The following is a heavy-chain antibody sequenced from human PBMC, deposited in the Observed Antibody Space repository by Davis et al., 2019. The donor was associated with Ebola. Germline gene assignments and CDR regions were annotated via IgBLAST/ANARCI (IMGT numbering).Heavy chain of an antibody. Sequence: SETLSLTCAVYGGSFSGYYWSWIRQPPGKGLEWIGEINHGGSTNYNPSLKSRVTISVDTSKNQFSLKLSSVTAADTAVYYCARGRGYSSSGGKFDPWGQGTLVTVSS. D-gene: IGHD6-6*01. V-gene: IGHV4-34*01. CDR3: ARGRGYSSSGGKFDP. J-gene: IGHJ5*02. CDR2: INHGGST. CDR1: GGSFSGYY.